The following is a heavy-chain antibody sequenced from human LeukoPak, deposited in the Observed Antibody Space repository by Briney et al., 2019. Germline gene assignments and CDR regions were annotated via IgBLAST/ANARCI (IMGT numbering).Heavy chain of an antibody. CDR2: ISYDGSNK. CDR3: ARDWGSYFDP. V-gene: IGHV3-30-3*01. Sequence: PGGSLRLSCAASGFTFSSYAIHWVRQAPGKGLEWVAVISYDGSNKYYADSVKGRFTISRDNSKNTLYLQMNSLRAEDTAVYYCARDWGSYFDPWGQGTLVTVSS. D-gene: IGHD1-26*01. CDR1: GFTFSSYA. J-gene: IGHJ5*02.